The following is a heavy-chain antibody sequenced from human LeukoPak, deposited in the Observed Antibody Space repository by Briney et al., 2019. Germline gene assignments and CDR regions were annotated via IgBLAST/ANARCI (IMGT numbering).Heavy chain of an antibody. D-gene: IGHD3-22*01. Sequence: GGSLRLSCAASGFLFSSYAIHWVRQAPGKGLGWVAVISYDGSNKNYADSVKGRFTVSRDNSKNTLYLQMNSLRAEDTALYYCASYYFDSSGYHPFFDYWGQGTLVTVSS. CDR2: ISYDGSNK. J-gene: IGHJ4*02. CDR1: GFLFSSYA. V-gene: IGHV3-30-3*01. CDR3: ASYYFDSSGYHPFFDY.